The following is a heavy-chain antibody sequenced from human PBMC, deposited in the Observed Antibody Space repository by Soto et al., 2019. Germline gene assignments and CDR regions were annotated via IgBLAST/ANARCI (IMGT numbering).Heavy chain of an antibody. Sequence: QVQLQESGPGLVKPSQTLSLTCTVSGGSISSGGYYWSWIRQHPGKGLEWIGYIYYSGSTYYNPSLKSRVTISVETSKNQFSLKLSSVTAAATAVYYCARAPIAIFGVTSEWYFDYWGQGTLVTVSS. CDR2: IYYSGST. CDR3: ARAPIAIFGVTSEWYFDY. CDR1: GGSISSGGYY. D-gene: IGHD3-3*01. J-gene: IGHJ4*02. V-gene: IGHV4-31*03.